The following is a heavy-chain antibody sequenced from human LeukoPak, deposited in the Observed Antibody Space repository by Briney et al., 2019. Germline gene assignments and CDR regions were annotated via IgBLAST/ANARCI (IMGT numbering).Heavy chain of an antibody. CDR2: IIPILGIA. CDR1: GGIFSSYA. V-gene: IGHV1-69*04. CDR3: ARDLPPYYFDY. J-gene: IGHJ4*02. Sequence: GASVKVSCKASGGIFSSYAISWVRQAPGQGLEWMGRIIPILGIANYAQKFQGRVTITADKSTSTAYMDLSSLRSEDTAVCYCARDLPPYYFDYWGQGTLVTVSS.